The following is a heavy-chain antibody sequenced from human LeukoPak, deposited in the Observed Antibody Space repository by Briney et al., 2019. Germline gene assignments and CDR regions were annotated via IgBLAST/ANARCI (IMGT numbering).Heavy chain of an antibody. CDR3: ARDGHSYGPDY. Sequence: GGSLRLSCAASGFTFSDYYMSWVRQAPGKGLEWVSYISSSGSTIYYADSVKGRFTISRDNAKNSLYLQMNCLRAEDTAIYYCARDGHSYGPDYWGQGTLVTVSS. J-gene: IGHJ4*02. CDR2: ISSSGSTI. CDR1: GFTFSDYY. D-gene: IGHD5-18*01. V-gene: IGHV3-11*01.